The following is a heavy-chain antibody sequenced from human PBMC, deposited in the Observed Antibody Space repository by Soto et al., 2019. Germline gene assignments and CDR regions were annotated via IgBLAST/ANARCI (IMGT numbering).Heavy chain of an antibody. CDR2: IIPIFGTA. V-gene: IGHV1-69*13. CDR1: GGTFSSYA. J-gene: IGHJ6*02. CDR3: ARDCSSTSCYASDGMDV. D-gene: IGHD2-2*01. Sequence: SVKVSCKASGGTFSSYAISWVRQAPGQGLEWMGGIIPIFGTANYAQKFQGRVTITADESTSTAYMELSSLRSEDTAVYYCARDCSSTSCYASDGMDVWGQGTTVTVSS.